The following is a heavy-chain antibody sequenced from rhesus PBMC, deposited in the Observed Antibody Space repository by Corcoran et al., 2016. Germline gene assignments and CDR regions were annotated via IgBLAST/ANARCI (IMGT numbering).Heavy chain of an antibody. D-gene: IGHD4-23*01. J-gene: IGHJ4*01. CDR2: IKNKADGGTA. Sequence: EVQLVESGGGLVQPGGSLRLSCAASGFTFSNYWMSWVRQAPGKGLEWVGFIKNKADGGTAAYAESLKGRFTISRDDSKNTLYLQMNSLKTEDTAVYYCTRRGVTRALDYWGQGVLVTVSS. CDR1: GFTFSNYW. CDR3: TRRGVTRALDY. V-gene: IGHV3S11*01.